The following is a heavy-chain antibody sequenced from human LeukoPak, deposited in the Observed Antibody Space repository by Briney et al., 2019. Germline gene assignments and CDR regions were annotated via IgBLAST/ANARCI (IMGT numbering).Heavy chain of an antibody. Sequence: PGGSLRLSCTASGFTFNGYSMNWVRQAPGKGLEWVSSISTSSSYIYYADSVRGRFTISRDNAKNSLYLQMNSLRAEDTAVYYCARGINIVVVVAAAITDDAFDIWGQGTMVTVSS. CDR3: ARGINIVVVVAAAITDDAFDI. D-gene: IGHD2-15*01. J-gene: IGHJ3*02. CDR1: GFTFNGYS. CDR2: ISTSSSYI. V-gene: IGHV3-21*01.